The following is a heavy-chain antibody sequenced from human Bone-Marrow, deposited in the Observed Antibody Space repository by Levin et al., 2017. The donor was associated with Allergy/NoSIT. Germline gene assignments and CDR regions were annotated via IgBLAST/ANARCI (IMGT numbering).Heavy chain of an antibody. CDR1: GGSISSSSKY. CDR2: DYYSGST. CDR3: ATGDEGFDH. J-gene: IGHJ4*02. V-gene: IGHV4-39*07. Sequence: SETLSLTCTVSGGSISSSSKYCGWVRQPPGKGLEWIASDYYSGSTYYNPSLKSRVTISVDTSKRQFSLRVNSVTAADTAVYYCATGDEGFDHWGQGTLVTVSS.